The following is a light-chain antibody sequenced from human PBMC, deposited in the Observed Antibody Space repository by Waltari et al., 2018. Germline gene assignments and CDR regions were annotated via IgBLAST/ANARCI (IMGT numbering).Light chain of an antibody. CDR2: STS. V-gene: IGKV1-12*01. Sequence: DIQMTKFLSPVSASVGDRAPITCRASQDIGNRLAWYQQKPGKAPNLLIYSTSSLQIGVPSRFSGSGSGTEFTLTISSLQPDDFGTYYCQQCNSFPITFGPGTKVEIK. J-gene: IGKJ3*01. CDR3: QQCNSFPIT. CDR1: QDIGNR.